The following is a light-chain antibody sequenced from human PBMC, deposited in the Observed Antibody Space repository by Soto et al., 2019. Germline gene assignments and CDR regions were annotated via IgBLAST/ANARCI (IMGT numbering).Light chain of an antibody. CDR3: AAWDNSLNGHV. CDR2: TDN. Sequence: QSALAQPPSVSGTPGQRVTISCSGSSSNIGKNTVSWYQQLPGAAPKPLISTDNQRPSGVPDRFSGSKSGTSASLAISGLQSEDEADYYCAAWDNSLNGHVFGTGTKLTVL. J-gene: IGLJ1*01. V-gene: IGLV1-44*01. CDR1: SSNIGKNT.